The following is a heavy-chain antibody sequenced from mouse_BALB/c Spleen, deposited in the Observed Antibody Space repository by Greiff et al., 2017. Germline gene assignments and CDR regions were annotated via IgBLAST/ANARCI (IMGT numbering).Heavy chain of an antibody. Sequence: VQRVESGPGLVAPSQSLSITCTVSGFSLTSYGVHWVRQPPGKGLEWLGVIWAGGSTNYNSALMSRLSISKDNSKSQVFLKMNSLQTDDTAMYYCARDDYDGAWFAYWGQGTLVTVSA. D-gene: IGHD2-4*01. CDR2: IWAGGST. J-gene: IGHJ3*01. CDR1: GFSLTSYG. V-gene: IGHV2-9*02. CDR3: ARDDYDGAWFAY.